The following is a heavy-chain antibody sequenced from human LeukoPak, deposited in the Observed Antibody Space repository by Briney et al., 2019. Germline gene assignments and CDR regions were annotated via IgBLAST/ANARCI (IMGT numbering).Heavy chain of an antibody. D-gene: IGHD2-2*02. CDR2: IYHSGST. CDR1: GGSIGSSNW. V-gene: IGHV4-4*02. CDR3: ARLYCSSTSCYSGMDV. J-gene: IGHJ6*02. Sequence: TASETLSLTCAVSGGSIGSSNWWSWVRQPPGKGLEWIGEIYHSGSTNYNPSLKSRVTISVDKSKNQFSLKLSSVTAADTAVYYCARLYCSSTSCYSGMDVWGQGTTVTVSS.